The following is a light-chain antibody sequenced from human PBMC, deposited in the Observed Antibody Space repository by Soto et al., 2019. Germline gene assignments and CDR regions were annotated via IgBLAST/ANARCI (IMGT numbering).Light chain of an antibody. V-gene: IGKV1-39*01. CDR3: QQSFTTPLT. CDR1: QTIRTY. Sequence: DIQMTQSPSSLSASVGDRITITCRASQTIRTYLNWYQQKPGKAPRLLIYAASSLESGVPSRFSGSGSGTDFTLTISSLQPEDSATYSCQQSFTTPLTCCGGTKVEVE. J-gene: IGKJ4*01. CDR2: AAS.